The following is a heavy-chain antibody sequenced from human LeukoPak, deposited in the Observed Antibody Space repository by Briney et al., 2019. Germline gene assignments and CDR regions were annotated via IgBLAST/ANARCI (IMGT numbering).Heavy chain of an antibody. CDR3: ARQGQYYGSGSQFDY. Sequence: SETLSLTCTVSGGSISSSSYYWGWIRQPPGKGLEWIGSIYYSGSTYYNPSLKSRVTISVDTSKNQFPLKLSSVTAADTAVYYCARQGQYYGSGSQFDYWGQGTLVTVSS. CDR1: GGSISSSSYY. D-gene: IGHD3-10*01. V-gene: IGHV4-39*01. J-gene: IGHJ4*02. CDR2: IYYSGST.